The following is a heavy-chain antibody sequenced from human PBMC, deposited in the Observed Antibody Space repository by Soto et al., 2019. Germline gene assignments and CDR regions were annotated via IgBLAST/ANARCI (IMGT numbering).Heavy chain of an antibody. CDR2: IYYSGST. D-gene: IGHD3-22*01. CDR1: GGSISSGGYY. CDR3: ARDRRAYYSDSSGYPSELKMPYYYYGMDV. V-gene: IGHV4-31*03. Sequence: SETLSLTCTVSGGSISSGGYYWSWIRQHPGKGLEWIGYIYYSGSTYYNPSLKSRVTISVDTSKNQFSLKLSSVTAADTAVYYCARDRRAYYSDSSGYPSELKMPYYYYGMDVWGQGTTVTVSS. J-gene: IGHJ6*02.